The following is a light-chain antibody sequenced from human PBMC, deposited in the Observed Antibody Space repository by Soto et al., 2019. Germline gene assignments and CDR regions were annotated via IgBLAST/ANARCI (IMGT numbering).Light chain of an antibody. Sequence: QSVLTQPPSASGTPGQRVTISCSGSSSNIGGDYVSWFQQFPGTAPKVLIYRNNQRPSGVPDRFSGSKSGTSASLAISGLRSEDETDYYCATWDDKLTGWVFGGGTKLTVL. CDR1: SSNIGGDY. V-gene: IGLV1-47*01. CDR3: ATWDDKLTGWV. J-gene: IGLJ3*02. CDR2: RNN.